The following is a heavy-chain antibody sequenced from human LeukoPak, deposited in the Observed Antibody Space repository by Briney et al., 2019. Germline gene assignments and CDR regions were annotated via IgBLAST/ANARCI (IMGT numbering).Heavy chain of an antibody. CDR1: GFRFDDSA. Sequence: GRSLRLSCAASGFRFDDSAMHWVRQAPGKGLEWVSGISWNSGTIAYADSVEGRFTISRDNTKNSLYLQMNSLRAEDTALYYCAKDRAQYYDNSGFTLDYWGQGTLATVSS. CDR2: ISWNSGTI. V-gene: IGHV3-9*01. J-gene: IGHJ4*02. CDR3: AKDRAQYYDNSGFTLDY. D-gene: IGHD3-22*01.